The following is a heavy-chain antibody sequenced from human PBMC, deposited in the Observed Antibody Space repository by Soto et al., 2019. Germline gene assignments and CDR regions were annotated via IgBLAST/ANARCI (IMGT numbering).Heavy chain of an antibody. D-gene: IGHD6-13*01. J-gene: IGHJ4*02. CDR1: GFTFGDYA. Sequence: GGSLRLSCTTSGFTFGDYAVSWFRQAPGKGLEWVSAISGSGGSTYYADSVKGRFTISRDNSKNTLYLQMNSLRAEDTAVYYCAKGSSAAGGDWGQGALVTVAS. V-gene: IGHV3-23*01. CDR2: ISGSGGST. CDR3: AKGSSAAGGD.